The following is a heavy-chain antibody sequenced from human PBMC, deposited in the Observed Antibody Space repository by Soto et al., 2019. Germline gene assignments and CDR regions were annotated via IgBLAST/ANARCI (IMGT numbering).Heavy chain of an antibody. V-gene: IGHV4-31*03. J-gene: IGHJ4*02. CDR2: IYYSGST. CDR3: ARLYDSSGYYPDY. CDR1: GGSISSSSYY. Sequence: SETLSLTCTVSGGSISSSSYYWGWIRQPPGKGLEWIGYIYYSGSTYYNPSLKSRVTISVDTSKNQFSLKLSSVTAADTAVYYCARLYDSSGYYPDYWGQGTLVTVSS. D-gene: IGHD3-22*01.